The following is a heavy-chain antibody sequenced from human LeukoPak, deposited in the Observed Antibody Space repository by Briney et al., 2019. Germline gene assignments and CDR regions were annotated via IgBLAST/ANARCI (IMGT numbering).Heavy chain of an antibody. CDR2: ISSSSSYI. D-gene: IGHD5-18*01. Sequence: GGSLRLSCAASGFTFSSYSMNWVRQAPGKGLQWVSSISSSSSYIYYADSVKGRFTISRDNAKNSLYLQMNSLRAEDTAVYYCARRTASRTGRNYYYYYYMDVWGKGTTVTISS. CDR3: ARRTASRTGRNYYYYYYMDV. J-gene: IGHJ6*03. CDR1: GFTFSSYS. V-gene: IGHV3-21*01.